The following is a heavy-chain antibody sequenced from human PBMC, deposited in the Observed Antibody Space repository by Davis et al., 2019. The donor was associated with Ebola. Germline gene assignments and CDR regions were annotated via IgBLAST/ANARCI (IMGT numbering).Heavy chain of an antibody. V-gene: IGHV4-34*01. Sequence: PSETLSLTCAVYGGSFSGYYWSWIRQPPGKGLEWIGEINHSGSTNYNPSLKSRVTISVDTSKNQFSLKLSSVTAADTAVYYCARRSIVVVVAATRPGMDVWGKGTTVTVSS. CDR2: INHSGST. CDR1: GGSFSGYY. D-gene: IGHD2-15*01. CDR3: ARRSIVVVVAATRPGMDV. J-gene: IGHJ6*04.